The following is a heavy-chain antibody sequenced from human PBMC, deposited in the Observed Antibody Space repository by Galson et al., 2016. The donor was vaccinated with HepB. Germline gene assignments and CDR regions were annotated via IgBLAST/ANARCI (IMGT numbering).Heavy chain of an antibody. J-gene: IGHJ5*02. Sequence: SLRLSCAAPGFTVNTDYISIVRQAPGKGLEWLSVIYPGGDTYYTDSVRGRFIVSTDAAKKTLFLQMNSLRAEDTAVYYCSKDPFQSWGSWGLGTLVTVSS. D-gene: IGHD3-16*01. CDR3: SKDPFQSWGS. CDR1: GFTVNTDY. CDR2: IYPGGDT. V-gene: IGHV3-53*01.